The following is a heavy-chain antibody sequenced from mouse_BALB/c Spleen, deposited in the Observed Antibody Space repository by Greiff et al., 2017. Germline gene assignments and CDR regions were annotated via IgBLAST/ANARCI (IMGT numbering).Heavy chain of an antibody. V-gene: IGHV8-12*01. CDR1: GFSLSTSGMG. J-gene: IGHJ4*01. Sequence: QVTLKVSGPGILQPSQTLSLTCSFSGFSLSTSGMGVSWIRQPSGKGLEWLAHIYWDDDKRYNPSLKSRLTISKDTSSNQVFLKITSVDTADTATYYCARRRYDAMDYWGQGTSVTVSS. CDR3: ARRRYDAMDY. D-gene: IGHD2-14*01. CDR2: IYWDDDK.